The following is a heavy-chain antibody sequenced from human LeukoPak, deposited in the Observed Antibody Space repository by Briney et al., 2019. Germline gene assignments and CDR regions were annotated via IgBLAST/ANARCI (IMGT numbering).Heavy chain of an antibody. CDR2: IHYTGNT. J-gene: IGHJ5*02. CDR3: ARGLAAAGLLNP. Sequence: SQTLSLTCTVSGDSISGVGYYWTWLRRHPGKGLEWIGYIHYTGNTYSNSSLKSRPNMSVDASKNQFSLELTSVTAADTAVYYCARGLAAAGLLNPWGQGTLVTVSS. V-gene: IGHV4-31*03. CDR1: GDSISGVGYY. D-gene: IGHD6-13*01.